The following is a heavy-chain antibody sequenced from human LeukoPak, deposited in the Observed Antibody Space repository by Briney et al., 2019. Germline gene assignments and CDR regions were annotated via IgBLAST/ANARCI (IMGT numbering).Heavy chain of an antibody. V-gene: IGHV3-9*03. CDR1: GFTFDDYA. CDR3: AKGTRILEPGAFDI. Sequence: GGSLRLSCAASGFTFDDYAMHWVRQAPGKGLEWVSGISWNSGSIGYADSVKGRFTISRDNAKNSLYLQMNSLRAEDMALYYCAKGTRILEPGAFDIWGQGTMVTVSS. CDR2: ISWNSGSI. D-gene: IGHD3-3*01. J-gene: IGHJ3*02.